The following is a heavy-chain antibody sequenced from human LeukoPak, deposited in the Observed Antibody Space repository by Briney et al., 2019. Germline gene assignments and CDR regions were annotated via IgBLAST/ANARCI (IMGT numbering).Heavy chain of an antibody. CDR1: GGTFSSYA. V-gene: IGHV1-69*13. CDR2: TIPIFGTA. D-gene: IGHD6-19*01. Sequence: SVKVSCKASGGTFSSYAISWVRQAPGQGLEWMGGTIPIFGTANYAQKFQGRVTITADESTSTAYMELSSLRSEDTAVYYCARSGLSVAGFFDYWGQGTLVTVSS. J-gene: IGHJ4*02. CDR3: ARSGLSVAGFFDY.